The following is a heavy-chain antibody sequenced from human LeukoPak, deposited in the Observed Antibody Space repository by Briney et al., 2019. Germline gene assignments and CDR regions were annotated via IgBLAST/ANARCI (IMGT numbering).Heavy chain of an antibody. D-gene: IGHD3-9*01. CDR2: IYYSGST. Sequence: PSETLSLTCTVSGGSISSSSYYWGWIRQPPGMGLEGIGSIYYSGSTYYNPSLKSRVTISVDTSKNQFSLKQSSVTAADTAVYYCARDLSAALRYFGLVAVGYFDYWGKGTLVTVSS. CDR1: GGSISSSSYY. V-gene: IGHV4-39*07. CDR3: ARDLSAALRYFGLVAVGYFDY. J-gene: IGHJ4*02.